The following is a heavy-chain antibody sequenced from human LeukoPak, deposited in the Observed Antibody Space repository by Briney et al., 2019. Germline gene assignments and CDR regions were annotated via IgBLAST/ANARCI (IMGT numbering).Heavy chain of an antibody. CDR2: INPSGGST. D-gene: IGHD3-9*01. CDR1: GYTFTSYY. V-gene: IGHV1-46*01. Sequence: ASVKVSCKASGYTFTSYYMHWVRQAPGQGLEWMGIINPSGGSTSYAQKFQGRVTMTRDTSTSTVYMELSSLRSEDTAVYYCASPILTGYYFHYDYYYYMDVWGKGTTVTISS. J-gene: IGHJ6*03. CDR3: ASPILTGYYFHYDYYYYMDV.